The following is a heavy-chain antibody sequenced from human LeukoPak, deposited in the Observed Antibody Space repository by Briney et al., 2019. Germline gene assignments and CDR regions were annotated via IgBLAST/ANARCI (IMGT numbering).Heavy chain of an antibody. D-gene: IGHD3-22*01. J-gene: IGHJ5*02. CDR2: IYSGGST. V-gene: IGHV3-53*04. CDR1: GFTVSSNY. Sequence: GGSLRLSCAASGFTVSSNYMSWVRQAPGKGLEWVSVIYSGGSTYYADSVKGRFTISRHNSQNTLYIQMNSLRAEDTAVYYCARAHRYYYDSSGYSLDPWGQGTLVTVSS. CDR3: ARAHRYYYDSSGYSLDP.